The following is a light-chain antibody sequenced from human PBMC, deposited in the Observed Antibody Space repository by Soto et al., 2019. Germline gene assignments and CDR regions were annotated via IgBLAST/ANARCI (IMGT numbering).Light chain of an antibody. J-gene: IGLJ1*01. Sequence: QSVLTQPPSVSGAPGQGVTISLTGSGSNIGAGYDVHWYQLLPGTAPKLLIYDNINRPSGVPDRFSGSKSGTPASLAITGLQAEDEADYYCQSYDSSLSAPYVFGTGTKVTVL. CDR3: QSYDSSLSAPYV. CDR1: GSNIGAGYD. CDR2: DNI. V-gene: IGLV1-40*01.